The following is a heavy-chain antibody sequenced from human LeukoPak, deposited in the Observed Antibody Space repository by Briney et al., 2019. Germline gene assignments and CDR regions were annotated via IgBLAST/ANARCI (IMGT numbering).Heavy chain of an antibody. CDR2: ISGSGGST. CDR1: GFTFSSYA. V-gene: IGHV3-23*01. D-gene: IGHD3-22*01. J-gene: IGHJ3*02. Sequence: PGGSLRLSCAASGFTFSSYAMSWVRQAAGKGLEWVSAISGSGGSTYYADSVKGRFTISRDNSKNTLYLQMNSVRAEDKAVYYCAKEMYPYTYYYESDAFDIWGQGTMVTVSS. CDR3: AKEMYPYTYYYESDAFDI.